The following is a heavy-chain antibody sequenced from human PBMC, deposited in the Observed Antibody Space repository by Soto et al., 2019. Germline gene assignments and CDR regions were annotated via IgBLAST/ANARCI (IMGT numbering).Heavy chain of an antibody. D-gene: IGHD6-19*01. CDR2: ISGSGGST. J-gene: IGHJ4*02. Sequence: EVQLLESGGGLVQPGGSLRLSCAASGFTFSSYAMSWVRQAPRKGLEWVSVISGSGGSTYYADSVKGRFTISRDNSKNTLYVQMNSLRAEDTAVYYCARRSSGWYFDYWGQGTLVTVSS. CDR1: GFTFSSYA. V-gene: IGHV3-23*01. CDR3: ARRSSGWYFDY.